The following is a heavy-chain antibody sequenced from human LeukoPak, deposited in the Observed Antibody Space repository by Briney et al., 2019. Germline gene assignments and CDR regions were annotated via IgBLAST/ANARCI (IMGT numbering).Heavy chain of an antibody. Sequence: PGRSLRLSCAASGFTVSTNYMTWVRQAPGKGLEWVSVIYSGGSTYYADSVKGRFTISRDYSKNTLYLQLNTLRAEDTAVYFCARVASSGSYVAAFDIWGQGTMVTVSS. V-gene: IGHV3-66*01. CDR2: IYSGGST. J-gene: IGHJ3*02. CDR1: GFTVSTNY. D-gene: IGHD3-22*01. CDR3: ARVASSGSYVAAFDI.